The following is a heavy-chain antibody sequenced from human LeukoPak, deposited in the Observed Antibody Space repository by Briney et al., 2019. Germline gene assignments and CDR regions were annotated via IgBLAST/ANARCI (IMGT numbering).Heavy chain of an antibody. V-gene: IGHV3-21*01. Sequence: GGSLRLSCAASGFTFSSHSMNWVRQAPGKGLEWVSSISSSSSYIYYADSVKGRFTISRDNAKNSLYLQMNSLRAEDTAVYYCARELAADDAFDIWGQGTMVTVSS. CDR1: GFTFSSHS. CDR2: ISSSSSYI. D-gene: IGHD6-19*01. CDR3: ARELAADDAFDI. J-gene: IGHJ3*02.